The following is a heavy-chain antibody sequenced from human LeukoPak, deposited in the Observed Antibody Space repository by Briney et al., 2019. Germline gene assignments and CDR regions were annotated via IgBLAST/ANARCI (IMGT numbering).Heavy chain of an antibody. V-gene: IGHV3-23*01. J-gene: IGHJ6*02. Sequence: GGSLRLSCAASGFPFSSYAMNWVRQAPGKGLEWVASISGSGDSTNYGDSVKGRFTIPRDNFKRTVHLEMSNLRADDTAMYYCVRRAAVRGMDFWGLGTTVMVSS. CDR2: ISGSGDST. CDR3: VRRAAVRGMDF. D-gene: IGHD1-14*01. CDR1: GFPFSSYA.